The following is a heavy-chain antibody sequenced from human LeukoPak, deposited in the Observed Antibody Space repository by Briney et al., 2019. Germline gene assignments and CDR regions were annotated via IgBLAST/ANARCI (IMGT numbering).Heavy chain of an antibody. J-gene: IGHJ1*01. CDR2: NSGSGAYT. V-gene: IGHV3-23*01. CDR1: GSTFSRNA. Sequence: SLSLSSAVSGSTFSRNAMSWVRQAAGKGLEWVSTNSGSGAYTNYADTVNGRLTISRDNTTNNLYLQINNMGAGSTAVYYCAKYFASGSYYKLPHWGQGTLVTVSS. D-gene: IGHD3-10*01. CDR3: AKYFASGSYYKLPH.